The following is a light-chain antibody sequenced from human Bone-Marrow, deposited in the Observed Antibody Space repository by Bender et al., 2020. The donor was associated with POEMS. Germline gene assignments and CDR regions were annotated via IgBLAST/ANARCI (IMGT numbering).Light chain of an antibody. CDR2: EGS. J-gene: IGLJ3*02. Sequence: QSALTQPASVSGSPGQSITISCTATSSDVGNYNFVSWYQHHPGRVPKVVIYEGSRRPSGVSNRFSGSKSGNTASLTISGLQAEDEADYYCAAWEDSLNGWVFGGGTKLTVL. V-gene: IGLV2-23*01. CDR3: AAWEDSLNGWV. CDR1: SSDVGNYNF.